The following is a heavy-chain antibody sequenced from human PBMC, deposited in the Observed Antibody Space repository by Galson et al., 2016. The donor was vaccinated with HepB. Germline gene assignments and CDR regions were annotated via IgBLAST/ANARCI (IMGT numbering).Heavy chain of an antibody. CDR3: AARGGGSGSWYKD. J-gene: IGHJ4*02. Sequence: SLRLSCAASGFTFSSYPMSWVRQAPGKGLEWVSRISGSGDTTNYADSVRGRFTISRDNSKSTLFLQLSSLRAGDTAVYYCAARGGGSGSWYKDWGQGNLVTVSS. V-gene: IGHV3-23*01. D-gene: IGHD6-13*01. CDR2: ISGSGDTT. CDR1: GFTFSSYP.